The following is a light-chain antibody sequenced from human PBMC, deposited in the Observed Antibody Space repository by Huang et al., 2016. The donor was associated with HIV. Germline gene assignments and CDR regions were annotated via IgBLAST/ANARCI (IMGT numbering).Light chain of an antibody. CDR2: WAA. J-gene: IGKJ4*01. CDR1: QSVLYSSNNKNY. Sequence: DIVMTQSPDSLAVSLGERATINCKSGQSVLYSSNNKNYLAWYQQKPGQPPKLLMYWAATRESGVPDRFSGSGSGTDFTLTISSLQAEDVAVYYCQQYYSTPLTFGGGTKVEIK. V-gene: IGKV4-1*01. CDR3: QQYYSTPLT.